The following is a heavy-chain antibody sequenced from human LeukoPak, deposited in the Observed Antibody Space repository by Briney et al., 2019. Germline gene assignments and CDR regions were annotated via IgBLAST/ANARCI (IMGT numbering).Heavy chain of an antibody. CDR2: ISGSGIST. D-gene: IGHD6-19*01. CDR1: GFXFSSYA. J-gene: IGHJ4*02. Sequence: GGSLRLSCAASGFXFSSYAISWVRQAPRKGLEWPSGISGSGISTYYADSLKGRFTISRDSSKNTLYLQMNRLRAEDTAVYYCAKRPRAVAEAYFDYWGQGTLVTVSS. V-gene: IGHV3-23*01. CDR3: AKRPRAVAEAYFDY.